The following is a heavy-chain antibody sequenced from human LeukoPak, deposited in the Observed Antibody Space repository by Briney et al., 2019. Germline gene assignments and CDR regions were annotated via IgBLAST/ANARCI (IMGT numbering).Heavy chain of an antibody. V-gene: IGHV3-53*01. CDR1: GYTVSSNY. CDR2: IHSGGST. Sequence: GGSLRLSCAASGYTVSSNYMSWVRQALGKGLEWVSVIHSGGSTYYADSVKGRFTISRDNSKNTLYLQMNSLRAEDTAVYYCARGSPYGDLYFDYWGQGTLVTVSS. CDR3: ARGSPYGDLYFDY. J-gene: IGHJ4*02. D-gene: IGHD4-17*01.